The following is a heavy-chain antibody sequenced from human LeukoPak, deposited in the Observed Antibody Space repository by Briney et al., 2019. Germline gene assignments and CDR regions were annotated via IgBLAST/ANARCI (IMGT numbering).Heavy chain of an antibody. CDR2: IWYDGSNK. D-gene: IGHD2/OR15-2a*01. Sequence: GGSLRLSCAASGFTFSSYGMHWVRQAPGNGLEWVAVIWYDGSNKYYADSVKGRFTISRDNSKNTLYLQMNSLRAEDTAVYYCARGVFSFDYWGQGTLVTVSS. CDR1: GFTFSSYG. V-gene: IGHV3-33*01. CDR3: ARGVFSFDY. J-gene: IGHJ4*02.